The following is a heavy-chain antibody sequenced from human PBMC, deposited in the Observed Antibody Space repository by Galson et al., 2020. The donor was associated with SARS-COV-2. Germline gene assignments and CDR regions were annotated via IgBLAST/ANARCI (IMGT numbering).Heavy chain of an antibody. Sequence: SETLSLTCTVSGGSISSYYWSWIRQPPGKGLEWIGYIYYSGSTNYNPSLKRRVTISVDTSKNQFSLKLSSVTAADTAVYYCARQSSSTSTTEHLFSDWFDPWGQGTLVTVSS. J-gene: IGHJ5*02. V-gene: IGHV4-59*08. D-gene: IGHD2-2*01. CDR2: IYYSGST. CDR3: ARQSSSTSTTEHLFSDWFDP. CDR1: GGSISSYY.